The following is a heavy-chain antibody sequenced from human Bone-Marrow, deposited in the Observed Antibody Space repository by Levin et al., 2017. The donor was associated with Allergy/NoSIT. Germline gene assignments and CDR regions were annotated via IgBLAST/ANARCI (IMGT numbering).Heavy chain of an antibody. J-gene: IGHJ6*02. Sequence: SSETLSLTCAVSGGSISSSNWWSWVRQPPGKGLEWIGEIYHSGSTNYNPSLKSRVTISVDKSKNQFSLKLSSVTAADTAVYYCARQSYQPHYYYYGMDVWGQGTTVTGSS. CDR1: GGSISSSNW. V-gene: IGHV4-4*02. CDR2: IYHSGST. D-gene: IGHD3-16*02. CDR3: ARQSYQPHYYYYGMDV.